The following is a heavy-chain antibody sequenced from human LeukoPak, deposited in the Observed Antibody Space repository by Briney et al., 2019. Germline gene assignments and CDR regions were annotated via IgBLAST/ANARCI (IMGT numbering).Heavy chain of an antibody. D-gene: IGHD4-11*01. CDR1: GFTFIHFG. CDR2: IWSDATNE. J-gene: IGHJ4*02. Sequence: PGTSLRLSCEASGFTFIHFGMHWVRQAPGKGLEWVAVIWSDATNEYYADSVKGRFTISRDNFKNTVSLQMNSLRAEDTAVYYCAKDAQSGFDYSNSLEHWGQGSLVTVSS. CDR3: AKDAQSGFDYSNSLEH. V-gene: IGHV3-33*06.